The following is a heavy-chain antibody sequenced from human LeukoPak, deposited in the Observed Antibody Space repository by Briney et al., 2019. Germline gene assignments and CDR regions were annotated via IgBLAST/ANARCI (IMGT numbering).Heavy chain of an antibody. D-gene: IGHD6-13*01. CDR1: GYTLTELS. CDR3: ATSGREYSRWYAFDY. Sequence: ASVKVSCKVSGYTLTELSMHWVRQAPGKGLEWMGGFDPEDGETIYAQKFQGRVTMTEDTSTDTAYMELSSLRSEDTAVYYCATSGREYSRWYAFDYWGQGTLVTVSS. V-gene: IGHV1-24*01. J-gene: IGHJ4*02. CDR2: FDPEDGET.